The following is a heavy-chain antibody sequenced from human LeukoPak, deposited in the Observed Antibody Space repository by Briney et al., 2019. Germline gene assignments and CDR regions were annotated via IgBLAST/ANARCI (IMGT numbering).Heavy chain of an antibody. CDR3: AIMVRGVKKEPIDY. Sequence: PSETLSLTCTVSGGSVSSGSYYWSWIRQPPGKGLEWIGYIYYSESTNYNPSLKSRVTISVDTSKNQFSLKLSSVTAADTAVYYCAIMVRGVKKEPIDYWGQGTLVTVSS. V-gene: IGHV4-61*01. J-gene: IGHJ4*02. CDR2: IYYSEST. D-gene: IGHD3-10*01. CDR1: GGSVSSGSYY.